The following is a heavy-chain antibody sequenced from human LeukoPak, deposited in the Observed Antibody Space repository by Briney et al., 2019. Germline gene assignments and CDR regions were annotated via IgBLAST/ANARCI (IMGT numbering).Heavy chain of an antibody. J-gene: IGHJ5*02. CDR1: GFTFSSYW. CDR2: IKSKTDGGTT. Sequence: GGSLRLSCAASGFTFSSYWMSWVRQAPGKGLEWVGRIKSKTDGGTTDYAAPVKGRFTISRDDSKNTLYLQMNSLKTEDTAVYYCTTEMYSSSWVARRALRFDPWGQGTLVTVSS. V-gene: IGHV3-15*01. D-gene: IGHD6-13*01. CDR3: TTEMYSSSWVARRALRFDP.